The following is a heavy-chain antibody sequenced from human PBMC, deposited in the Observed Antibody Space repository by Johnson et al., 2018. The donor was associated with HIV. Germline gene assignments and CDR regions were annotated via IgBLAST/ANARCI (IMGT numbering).Heavy chain of an antibody. V-gene: IGHV3-11*04. Sequence: QEQLVESGGGLVKPGGSLRLSCAASGITFSDYYMSWIRQAPGKGLEWVSYISSSGNTIYYADSVKGRVTLSRDNAKKSLYLQLNSLRAEDTAVDYCARDKGRGACDIWGQGTMVTVSS. J-gene: IGHJ3*02. CDR1: GITFSDYY. D-gene: IGHD3-10*01. CDR2: ISSSGNTI. CDR3: ARDKGRGACDI.